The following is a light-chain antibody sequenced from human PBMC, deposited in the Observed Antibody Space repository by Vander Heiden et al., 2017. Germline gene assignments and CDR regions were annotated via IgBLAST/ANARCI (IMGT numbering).Light chain of an antibody. Sequence: DIQMTQSPSSLSAAVGDRVTITCRASQSIGRWLAWYQQKPGKAPKLLIYDASSLESGVPSRFSGSGSGTEFPLIISGLQPEDFATYYCQQYNSYSGAFSFGPGTKVEIK. CDR2: DAS. V-gene: IGKV1-5*01. CDR1: QSIGRW. CDR3: QQYNSYSGAFS. J-gene: IGKJ3*01.